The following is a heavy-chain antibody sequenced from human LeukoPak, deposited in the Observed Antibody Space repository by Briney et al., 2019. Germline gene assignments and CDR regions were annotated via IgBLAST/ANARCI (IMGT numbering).Heavy chain of an antibody. V-gene: IGHV4-34*01. CDR2: INHSGST. J-gene: IGHJ4*02. CDR1: GGSFSGYY. Sequence: SETLSLTCAVYGGSFSGYYWSWIRQPPGKGLEWIGEINHSGSTNYNPSLKSRVTISVDTSKNQFSLKLSSVTAADTAVYYCARGLGDSFGFDDWGRGTLVTVSS. D-gene: IGHD3-9*01. CDR3: ARGLGDSFGFDD.